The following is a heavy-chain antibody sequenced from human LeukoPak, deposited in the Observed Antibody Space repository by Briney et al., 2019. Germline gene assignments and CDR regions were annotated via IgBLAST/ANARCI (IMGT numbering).Heavy chain of an antibody. D-gene: IGHD6-19*01. CDR1: GYSISSGYY. CDR3: ARAGSGWWRSGLNWFDP. J-gene: IGHJ5*02. CDR2: INQSGIT. Sequence: PSESLSLTCTVSGYSISSGYYWGWVRQPPGKGLEWIGEINQSGITNYNPTLKSRVTISVDTSKNQFSLKLSSVTAADTAVYYCARAGSGWWRSGLNWFDPWGQGTLVTVSS. V-gene: IGHV4-38-2*02.